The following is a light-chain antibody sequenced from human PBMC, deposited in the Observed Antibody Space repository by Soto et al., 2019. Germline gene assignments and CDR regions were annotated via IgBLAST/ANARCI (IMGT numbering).Light chain of an antibody. CDR1: SSNIGNNY. V-gene: IGLV1-51*02. CDR2: ENN. CDR3: GTWDSSLYAV. J-gene: IGLJ7*01. Sequence: QSVLTQPPSVSAAPGQKVTISCSGSSSNIGNNYVSWYQQLPGTAPKLLIYENNKRPSGIPDRLSGSKSGTSATLGITGLQTGDEADYYCGTWDSSLYAVFGGGTQLTVL.